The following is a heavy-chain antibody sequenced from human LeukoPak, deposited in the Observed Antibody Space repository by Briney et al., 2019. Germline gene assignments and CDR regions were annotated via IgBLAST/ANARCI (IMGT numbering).Heavy chain of an antibody. CDR2: TYYGSKWYN. J-gene: IGHJ4*02. CDR1: GDXVSSNSVA. CDR3: ARGRVFDY. Sequence: SQTLSLTCAISGDXVSSNSVAWNWIRQSPSRGLEWLGRTYYGSKWYNDYAVSVKSRITINPDTSKNQFSLHLNSVTPEDTAVYYCARGRVFDYWGQGTLVTVSS. V-gene: IGHV6-1*01.